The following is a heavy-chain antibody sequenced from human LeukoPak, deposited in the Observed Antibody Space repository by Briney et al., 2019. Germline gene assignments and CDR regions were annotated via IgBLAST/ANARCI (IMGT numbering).Heavy chain of an antibody. J-gene: IGHJ4*02. V-gene: IGHV3-30*02. CDR2: IRNDGSNK. D-gene: IGHD6-6*01. CDR3: ARKGVYSSSYTNFDY. CDR1: GFTFSSYG. Sequence: GGSLRLSCAASGFTFSSYGMHWVSQAPGKGPEWVAFIRNDGSNKYYGDSVKGRFTISRDNAKNSLYLQMNSLRAEDTAVYYCARKGVYSSSYTNFDYWGQGTLVTVSS.